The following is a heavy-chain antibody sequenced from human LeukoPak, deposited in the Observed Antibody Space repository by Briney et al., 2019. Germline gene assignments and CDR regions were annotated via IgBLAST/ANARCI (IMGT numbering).Heavy chain of an antibody. CDR3: ASRKDSPHLPDY. V-gene: IGHV3-30-3*01. CDR1: RFTFSSYA. CDR2: ISYDGSNK. D-gene: IGHD2-15*01. J-gene: IGHJ4*02. Sequence: GGSLRLSCAASRFTFSSYAMHWVRQAPGTGLEWVAVISYDGSNKYYADSVKGRFTISRDNSKNTLYLQMNSLRAEDTAVYYCASRKDSPHLPDYWGQGTLVTVSS.